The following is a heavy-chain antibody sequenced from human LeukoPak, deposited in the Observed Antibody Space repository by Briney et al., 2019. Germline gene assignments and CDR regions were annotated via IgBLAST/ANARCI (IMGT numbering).Heavy chain of an antibody. Sequence: GGSLRLSCAASGFTFSGYWMSWVRQAPGKGLEWVANIKQNGSETFYADSVRGRFTISRDNAKNSQYLQMNSLRVEDAAVYYCARWANSIDYWGQGALVTVSS. J-gene: IGHJ4*02. CDR3: ARWANSIDY. V-gene: IGHV3-7*01. CDR1: GFTFSGYW. D-gene: IGHD5-18*01. CDR2: IKQNGSET.